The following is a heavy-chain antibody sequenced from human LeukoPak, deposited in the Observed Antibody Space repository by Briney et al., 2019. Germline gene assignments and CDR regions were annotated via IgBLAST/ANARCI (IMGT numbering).Heavy chain of an antibody. CDR3: ARDDSGGPDTAMVTPPYYFDY. CDR1: GFTFSSYW. D-gene: IGHD5-18*01. V-gene: IGHV3-7*01. Sequence: GGSLRLSCAASGFTFSSYWMSWVRQAPGKGLEWVANIKQDGSEKYYVDSVKGRFTISRDNAKNSLYLQMNSLRAEDTAVYYCARDDSGGPDTAMVTPPYYFDYWGQGTLVTVFS. CDR2: IKQDGSEK. J-gene: IGHJ4*02.